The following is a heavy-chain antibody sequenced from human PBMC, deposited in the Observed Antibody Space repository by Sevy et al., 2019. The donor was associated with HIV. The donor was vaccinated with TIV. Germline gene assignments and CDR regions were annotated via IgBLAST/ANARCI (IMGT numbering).Heavy chain of an antibody. CDR1: GFTFSSFA. CDR3: ARPTPRIAPSSAAFFDY. D-gene: IGHD1-26*01. Sequence: GGSLRLSCAASGFTFSSFAMSWVRHIPGKGLEWVSTINGRGGSAYYADSLKGRFTLSRDNSNNTEFLQMNRLRDEDTAVYYCARPTPRIAPSSAAFFDYWGQGTLVTVSS. J-gene: IGHJ4*02. V-gene: IGHV3-23*01. CDR2: INGRGGSA.